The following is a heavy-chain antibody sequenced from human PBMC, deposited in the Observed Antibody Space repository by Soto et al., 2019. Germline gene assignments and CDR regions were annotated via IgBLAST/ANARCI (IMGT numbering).Heavy chain of an antibody. V-gene: IGHV1-69*12. CDR3: ARDGDPGYDCWRGPLGGGRFDP. Sequence: QVQLVQSGAEVKKHGSSVNVSCKTSGGTFGNSAVAWVRQAPGQGLEWMGGIVPMFGTANYAQKFQGRLTLTAEASTSPEYMELRSLRSDDKAVYYCARDGDPGYDCWRGPLGGGRFDPWGQGTLVTVSS. CDR2: IVPMFGTA. CDR1: GGTFGNSA. J-gene: IGHJ5*02. D-gene: IGHD3-3*01.